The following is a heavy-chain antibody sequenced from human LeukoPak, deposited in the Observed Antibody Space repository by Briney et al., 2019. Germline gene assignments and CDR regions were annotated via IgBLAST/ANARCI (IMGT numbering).Heavy chain of an antibody. J-gene: IGHJ4*02. CDR3: AGIGEQPSVWYYFDY. CDR1: GGSISSYY. CDR2: IYYSGST. D-gene: IGHD1-26*01. V-gene: IGHV4-59*08. Sequence: SGTLSLTSTVSGGSISSYYWSWIRQPPGKGLEWIGYIYYSGSTNYNPSLKSRVTISVDTSKNQFSLKLSSVTAADTAVYYCAGIGEQPSVWYYFDYWGQGTLVTVSS.